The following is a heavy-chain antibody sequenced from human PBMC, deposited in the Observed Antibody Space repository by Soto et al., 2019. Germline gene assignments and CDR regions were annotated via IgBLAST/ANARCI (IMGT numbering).Heavy chain of an antibody. CDR2: IYYSGST. Sequence: PSETLSLTCTVSGGSISSSSYYWGWIRQPPGKGLEWIGSIYYSGSTYYNPSLKSRVTISVDTSKNQFSLKLSSVTAADTAVYYCARRSRIGTPDNNIVVVREPWGQGTLVTVS. CDR1: GGSISSSSYY. V-gene: IGHV4-39*01. CDR3: ARRSRIGTPDNNIVVVREP. D-gene: IGHD2-15*01. J-gene: IGHJ5*02.